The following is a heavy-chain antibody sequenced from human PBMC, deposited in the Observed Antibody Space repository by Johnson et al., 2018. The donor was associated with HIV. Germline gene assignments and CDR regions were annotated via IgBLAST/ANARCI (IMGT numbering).Heavy chain of an antibody. V-gene: IGHV3-30*04. Sequence: QVQLVESGGGVVQPGRSLRLSCAASGFTLTNYPMHWVRQAPGKGLEWVAVISFDGKNKFYADYVKGRFTISRDNSRNTLYLQMNSLRPEDTAVYYCASGDDDGFWGRGTLVTVSS. CDR2: ISFDGKNK. CDR3: ASGDDDGF. D-gene: IGHD5-12*01. J-gene: IGHJ4*03. CDR1: GFTLTNYP.